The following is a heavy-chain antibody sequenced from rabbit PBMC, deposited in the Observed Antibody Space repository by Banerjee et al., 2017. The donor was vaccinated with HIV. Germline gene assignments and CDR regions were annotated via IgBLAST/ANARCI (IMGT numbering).Heavy chain of an antibody. CDR1: GFSFSSSYW. V-gene: IGHV1S45*01. D-gene: IGHD1-1*01. J-gene: IGHJ4*01. Sequence: QEQLVESGGGLVQPEGSLTLTCTASGFSFSSSYWICWVRQAPGKGLEWIACIYAGGSSATYYASWAKGRFTISKTSSTTVTLQMTSLTAADTATYFCARDDTRSSGYWLFNLWGPGTLVTVS. CDR3: ARDDTRSSGYWLFNL. CDR2: IYAGGSSAT.